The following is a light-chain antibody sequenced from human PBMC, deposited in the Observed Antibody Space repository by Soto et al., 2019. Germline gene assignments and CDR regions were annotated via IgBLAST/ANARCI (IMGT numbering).Light chain of an antibody. V-gene: IGKV3-20*01. CDR1: QSVSSSY. J-gene: IGKJ1*01. CDR2: GAS. CDR3: QQWGT. Sequence: EMVMTQSPATLSVSPGERATLSCRASQSVSSSYLAWYQQKPGQAPRLLIYGASSRATGIPDRFSGSGSGTDFTLTISRLEPEDFAVYYCQQWGTFGQGTKVDI.